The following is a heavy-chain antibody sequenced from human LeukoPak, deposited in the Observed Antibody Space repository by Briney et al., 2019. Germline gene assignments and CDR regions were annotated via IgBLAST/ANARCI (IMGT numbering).Heavy chain of an antibody. J-gene: IGHJ3*02. CDR1: GFTFSSYW. CDR2: IKRDGSET. D-gene: IGHD1-26*01. CDR3: ARLSGSYDAFDI. V-gene: IGHV3-7*01. Sequence: GGSLRLSCAASGFTFSSYWMSWVRQTPGKGLEWVANIKRDGSETYYVDAVEGRFTTSRDNAKNTLYLQMNSLRAEDTAVYYCARLSGSYDAFDIWGQGTMVTVSS.